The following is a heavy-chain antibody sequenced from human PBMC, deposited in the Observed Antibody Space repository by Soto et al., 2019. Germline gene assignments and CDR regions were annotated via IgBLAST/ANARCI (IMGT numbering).Heavy chain of an antibody. CDR3: ARLGVADYDILTGYRGGYYYCGMDV. D-gene: IGHD3-9*01. J-gene: IGHJ6*02. V-gene: IGHV4-59*01. Sequence: PSETLSLTCTVSGGSISSYYLSWIRQPPGKGLEWIGYIYYSGSTNYNPSLKSRVTISVDTSKNQFSLKLSSVTAADTAVYYCARLGVADYDILTGYRGGYYYCGMDVWRQGTTVTVCS. CDR1: GGSISSYY. CDR2: IYYSGST.